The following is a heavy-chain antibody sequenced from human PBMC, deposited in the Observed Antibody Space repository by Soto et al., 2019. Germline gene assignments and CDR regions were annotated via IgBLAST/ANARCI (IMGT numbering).Heavy chain of an antibody. Sequence: ASVKVSCKASGYTFNTFGITWVRQAPGQGLEWMGCISGYGGNTNYSQKLQGRITLTADESTSTAYMELNSLRSEDTAVYYCARDQGATILNAFDIWGQGTMVTVSS. V-gene: IGHV1-18*01. CDR1: GYTFNTFG. D-gene: IGHD1-26*01. J-gene: IGHJ3*02. CDR3: ARDQGATILNAFDI. CDR2: ISGYGGNT.